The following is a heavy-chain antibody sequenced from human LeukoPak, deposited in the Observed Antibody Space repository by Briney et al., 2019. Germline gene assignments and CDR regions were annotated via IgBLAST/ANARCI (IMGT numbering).Heavy chain of an antibody. D-gene: IGHD3-10*01. CDR1: GFTFSSYE. J-gene: IGHJ4*02. V-gene: IGHV3-48*03. Sequence: GGSLRLSCAASGFTFSSYEMNWVRQAPGKGLEWVSYISSSGSTKYYADSVKGRITISRDNARKSMYLQMNSLRAEDTAVYYCARAFGSGSYSFWGQGTLVSVSS. CDR3: ARAFGSGSYSF. CDR2: ISSSGSTK.